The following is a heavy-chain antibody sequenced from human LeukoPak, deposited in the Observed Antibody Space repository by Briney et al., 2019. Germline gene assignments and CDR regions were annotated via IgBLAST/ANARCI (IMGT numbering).Heavy chain of an antibody. V-gene: IGHV1-69*13. CDR3: ASTLGSPGGIFDY. CDR2: IIPIFGTA. CDR1: GGTFSSYA. D-gene: IGHD3-16*01. Sequence: SVKVSCKASGGTFSSYAISWVRQAPGQGLEWMGGIIPIFGTANYAQKFQGRVTITADESTSTAYMELSSLRSEDTAVYYCASTLGSPGGIFDYWGQGTLVTVSS. J-gene: IGHJ4*02.